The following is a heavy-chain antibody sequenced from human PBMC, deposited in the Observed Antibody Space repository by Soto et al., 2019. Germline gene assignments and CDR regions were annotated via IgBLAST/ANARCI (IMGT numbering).Heavy chain of an antibody. Sequence: ASVKVSFKASGGTFSSYAISWVRQAPGQGLEWMGIINPSGGSTSYAQKFQGRVTMTRDTSTSTVYMELSSLRSEDTAVYYCASITMVRGVIPYYYGMDVWGQGTTVTVSS. CDR3: ASITMVRGVIPYYYGMDV. J-gene: IGHJ6*02. V-gene: IGHV1-46*03. CDR2: INPSGGST. D-gene: IGHD3-10*01. CDR1: GGTFSSYA.